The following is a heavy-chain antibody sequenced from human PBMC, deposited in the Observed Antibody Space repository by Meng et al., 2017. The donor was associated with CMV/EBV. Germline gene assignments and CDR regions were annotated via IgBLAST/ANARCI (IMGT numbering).Heavy chain of an antibody. Sequence: GESLKISCAASGFTLSSYWMSWVRQAPGKGLEWVANIKQDGSEKYYVDSVKGRFTISRDNAKNSLYLQMNSLRAEDTAVYYCARNLIYCSSTSCYEGGAFDIWGQGTMVTVSS. J-gene: IGHJ3*02. D-gene: IGHD2-2*01. CDR1: GFTLSSYW. CDR2: IKQDGSEK. V-gene: IGHV3-7*01. CDR3: ARNLIYCSSTSCYEGGAFDI.